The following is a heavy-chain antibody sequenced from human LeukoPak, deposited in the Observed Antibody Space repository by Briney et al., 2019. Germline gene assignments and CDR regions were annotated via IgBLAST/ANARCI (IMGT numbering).Heavy chain of an antibody. CDR1: GFTFSSYA. V-gene: IGHV3-23*01. D-gene: IGHD3-22*01. Sequence: GGSLRLSCAVSGFTFSSYAMSWVRQAPGKGLEWVSAVSSSGGSTSYADSVKGRFTISRDNSKNTLYLQMNSLGAEDTAVYYCARDLDSVTMIVVVPSGMDVWGQGTTVTVSS. CDR2: VSSSGGST. CDR3: ARDLDSVTMIVVVPSGMDV. J-gene: IGHJ6*02.